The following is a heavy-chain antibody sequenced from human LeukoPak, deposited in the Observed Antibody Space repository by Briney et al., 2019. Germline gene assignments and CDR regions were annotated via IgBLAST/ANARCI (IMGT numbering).Heavy chain of an antibody. CDR3: ARDRYGSGSYFD. CDR1: GFTFSRYA. V-gene: IGHV3-20*04. D-gene: IGHD3-10*01. CDR2: INWNGGST. Sequence: GGSLRLSCAASGFTFSRYALNWARQAPGKGLEWVSGINWNGGSTGYADSVKGRFTISRDNAKNSLYLQMNSLRAEDTALYYCARDRYGSGSYFDWGQGTLVTVSS. J-gene: IGHJ4*02.